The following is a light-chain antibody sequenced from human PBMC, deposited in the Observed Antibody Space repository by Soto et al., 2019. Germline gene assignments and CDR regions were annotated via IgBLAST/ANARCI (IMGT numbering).Light chain of an antibody. CDR3: SSYTSSSTYV. Sequence: QSALTQPASVSGSPGQSITISCTGTSSDVGGYNSVSWYQQHPGKAPKLMIYDVSNRPSGVSNRFSGSKSGNTTSLTISGLQDEDEADYYCSSYTSSSTYVFGTGTKLTVL. J-gene: IGLJ1*01. CDR2: DVS. CDR1: SSDVGGYNS. V-gene: IGLV2-14*01.